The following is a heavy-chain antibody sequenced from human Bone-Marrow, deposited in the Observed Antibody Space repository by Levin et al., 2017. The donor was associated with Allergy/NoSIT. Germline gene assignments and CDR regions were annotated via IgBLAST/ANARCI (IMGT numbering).Heavy chain of an antibody. V-gene: IGHV4-61*02. D-gene: IGHD3-9*01. CDR2: IYGGGST. Sequence: SETLSLTCTVSGNSISSDTYYWSWIRQPAGKGLEWIGRIYGGGSTSYNPSLKSRVTISVDTSKNQFSLNLTSVTAADTAVYYCARGLLTFDYWGQGALVTVSS. CDR3: ARGLLTFDY. CDR1: GNSISSDTYY. J-gene: IGHJ4*02.